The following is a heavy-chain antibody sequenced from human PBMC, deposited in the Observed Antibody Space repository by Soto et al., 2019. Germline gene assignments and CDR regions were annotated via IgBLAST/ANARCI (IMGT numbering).Heavy chain of an antibody. CDR1: GGTFSSYA. CDR2: IIPIFGTA. V-gene: IGHV1-69*06. J-gene: IGHJ4*02. Sequence: QVQLVQSGAEVKKPGSSVKVSCKASGGTFSSYAISWVRQAPGQGLEWMGGIIPIFGTANYAQKFQGRVTITADKSTSTAYMELSRLRSEDTAVYYCARNYMVRGVIINPFDYWGQGTLVTVSS. D-gene: IGHD3-10*01. CDR3: ARNYMVRGVIINPFDY.